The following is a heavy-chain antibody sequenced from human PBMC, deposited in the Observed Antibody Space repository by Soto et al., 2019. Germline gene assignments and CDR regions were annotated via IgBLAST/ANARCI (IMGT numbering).Heavy chain of an antibody. V-gene: IGHV3-21*01. CDR3: ARDGDYDILTGYPDY. Sequence: GGSLRLSCAASGVTFSSYSMNWVRQAPGKGLEWVSSISSSSSYIYYADSVKGRFTISRDNAKNSLYLQMNSLRAEDTAVYYCARDGDYDILTGYPDYWGQGTLVTVSS. CDR2: ISSSSSYI. D-gene: IGHD3-9*01. CDR1: GVTFSSYS. J-gene: IGHJ4*02.